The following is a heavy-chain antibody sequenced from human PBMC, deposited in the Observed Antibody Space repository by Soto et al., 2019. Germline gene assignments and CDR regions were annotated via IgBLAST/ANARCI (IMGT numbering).Heavy chain of an antibody. CDR1: GFSLSTSGVG. J-gene: IGHJ3*02. CDR3: AHSPGGIVVAARPFHI. Sequence: QITLKESGPTLVKPTRTLTLTCTFSGFSLSTSGVGVGWIRQPPGKALEWLAVIYWDDDKRHRPSLKSRLTITKDTTKNQVVLTMTNTDPVDTATYYCAHSPGGIVVAARPFHIWGQGTMVTVSS. V-gene: IGHV2-5*02. D-gene: IGHD6-19*01. CDR2: IYWDDDK.